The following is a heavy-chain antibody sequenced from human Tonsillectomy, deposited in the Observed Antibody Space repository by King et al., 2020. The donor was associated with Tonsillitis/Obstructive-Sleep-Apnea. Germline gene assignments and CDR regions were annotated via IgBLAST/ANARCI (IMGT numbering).Heavy chain of an antibody. V-gene: IGHV3-7*01. CDR1: GFTFNSFW. J-gene: IGHJ6*04. CDR2: IKQEGTVK. CDR3: ASGGGDLRFLEWLSPMDV. D-gene: IGHD3-3*01. Sequence: VQLVDSGGDFVHPGGSLRLSCAASGFTFNSFWMSWLRQAPGKGLEWVANIKQEGTVKYYADSVKGRFTISRDNTKNSLYLQMNSLRAEDTAVYYCASGGGDLRFLEWLSPMDVWGKGTTVTVSS.